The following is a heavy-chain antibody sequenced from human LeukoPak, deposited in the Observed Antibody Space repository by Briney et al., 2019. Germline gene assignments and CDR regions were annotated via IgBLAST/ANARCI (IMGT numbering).Heavy chain of an antibody. CDR1: GFSLSTSGMR. D-gene: IGHD6-13*01. Sequence: ESGPTLVNPTQTLTLTCTFSGFSLSTSGMRGSWIRQPPGKALEWLARIDWDDDKFYSTSLKTRLTISKDTSKNQVVLTMTTMDPVDTATYYCARIRSSSWAYYFDYWGQGTLVTVSS. CDR2: IDWDDDK. V-gene: IGHV2-70*04. CDR3: ARIRSSSWAYYFDY. J-gene: IGHJ4*02.